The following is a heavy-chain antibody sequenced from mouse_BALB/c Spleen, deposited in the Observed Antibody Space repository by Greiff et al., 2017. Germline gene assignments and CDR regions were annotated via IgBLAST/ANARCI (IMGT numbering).Heavy chain of an antibody. D-gene: IGHD1-1*01. V-gene: IGHV3-2*02. CDR3: AKGDYYGSSAWFAY. CDR2: ISYSGST. CDR1: GYSITSDYA. J-gene: IGHJ3*01. Sequence: EVKLVESGPGLVKPSQSLSLTCTVTGYSITSDYAWNWIRQFPGNKLEWMGYISYSGSTSYNPSLKSRISITRDTSKNQFFLQLNSVTTEDTATYYCAKGDYYGSSAWFAYWGQGTLVTVSA.